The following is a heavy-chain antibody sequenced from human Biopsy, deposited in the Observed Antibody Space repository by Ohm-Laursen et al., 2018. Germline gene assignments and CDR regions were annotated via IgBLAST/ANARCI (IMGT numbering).Heavy chain of an antibody. CDR1: GFTFSSYG. J-gene: IGHJ4*02. CDR2: IWYDGSNK. V-gene: IGHV3-33*01. D-gene: IGHD3-22*01. CDR3: AREWIDDSSDYYSYYFDY. Sequence: SLRLSCAASGFTFSSYGIHWVRQAPGKGLEWVAVIWYDGSNKYSADSVKGRFSISRDNSKNTVYLQMNSLRAEDTAVYYCAREWIDDSSDYYSYYFDYWGQGTLVTVSS.